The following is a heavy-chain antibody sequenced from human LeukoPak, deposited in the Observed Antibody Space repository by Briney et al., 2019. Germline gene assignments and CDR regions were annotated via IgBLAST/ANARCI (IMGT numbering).Heavy chain of an antibody. D-gene: IGHD1-26*01. V-gene: IGHV1-69*04. CDR2: IIPIFGIA. Sequence: ASVKVSCKASGGTFSSYAISWVRQAPGQGLEWMGRIIPIFGIANYAQRFQGRVTITADKSTSTAYMELSSLRSEDTAVYYCAREREKVELPAFDIWGQGTMVTVSS. CDR1: GGTFSSYA. J-gene: IGHJ3*02. CDR3: AREREKVELPAFDI.